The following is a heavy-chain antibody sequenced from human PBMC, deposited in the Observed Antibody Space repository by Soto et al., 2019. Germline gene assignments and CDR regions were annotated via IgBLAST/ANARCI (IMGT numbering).Heavy chain of an antibody. V-gene: IGHV1-69*13. D-gene: IGHD5-18*01. CDR3: ARDNKGYSYGFSYYYGMDV. J-gene: IGHJ6*02. CDR1: GGTFSSYA. Sequence: ASVKVSCKASGGTFSSYAISWVRQAPGQGLEWMGGIIPIFGTANYAQKFQGRVTITADESTSTAYMELSSLRSEDTAVYYCARDNKGYSYGFSYYYGMDVWGQGTTVTVSS. CDR2: IIPIFGTA.